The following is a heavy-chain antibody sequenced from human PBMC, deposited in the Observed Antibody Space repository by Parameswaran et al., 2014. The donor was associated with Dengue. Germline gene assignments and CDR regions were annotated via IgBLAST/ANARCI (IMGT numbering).Heavy chain of an antibody. V-gene: IGHV4-30-4*01. J-gene: IGHJ6*03. Sequence: VRQAPGKGLEWIGYIYYSGSTYYNPSLKSRVTISIDTSKNQFSLKLSSVTAADTAVYYCARGIVLRFNYMDVWGQGTTVTVSS. D-gene: IGHD3-3*01. CDR2: IYYSGST. CDR3: ARGIVLRFNYMDV.